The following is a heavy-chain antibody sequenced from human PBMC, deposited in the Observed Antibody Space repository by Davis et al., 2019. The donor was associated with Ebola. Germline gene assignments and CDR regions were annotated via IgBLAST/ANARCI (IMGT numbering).Heavy chain of an antibody. J-gene: IGHJ4*02. CDR2: IETSDSHS. D-gene: IGHD6-19*01. CDR1: GYTFTNNY. Sequence: GESLKISCKASGYTFTNNYITWVRQLPGKGLEWMGRIETSDSHSEYSPSFQGHVTISADKSISTVYLQWSGLQALDTAIYFCTRGHGWCDYWGQGTPVTVFS. CDR3: TRGHGWCDY. V-gene: IGHV5-10-1*01.